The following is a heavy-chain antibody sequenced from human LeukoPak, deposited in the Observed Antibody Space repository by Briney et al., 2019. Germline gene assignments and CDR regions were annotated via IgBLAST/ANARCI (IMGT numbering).Heavy chain of an antibody. CDR3: ASSYDYVWGSYRPPYFDY. Sequence: SETLSLTCAVYGGSFSGYYWSWIRQPPGKGLEWIGEINHSGSTNYNPSLKGRVTISVDTSKNQFSLKLSSVTAADTAVYYCASSYDYVWGSYRPPYFDYWGQGTLVTVSS. J-gene: IGHJ4*02. D-gene: IGHD3-16*02. V-gene: IGHV4-34*01. CDR2: INHSGST. CDR1: GGSFSGYY.